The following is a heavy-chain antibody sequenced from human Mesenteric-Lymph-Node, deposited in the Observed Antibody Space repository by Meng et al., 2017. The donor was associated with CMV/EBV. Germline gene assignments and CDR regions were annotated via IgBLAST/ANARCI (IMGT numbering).Heavy chain of an antibody. CDR1: GYTFTGYY. V-gene: IGHV1-2*02. J-gene: IGHJ6*02. Sequence: ASVKVSCKASGYTFTGYYIHWVRQAPGQGLECMGWINPKSGDTNYAQKFQGRVTMTRDTSISTAYMELSRLRSDDTAVYYCARDRGLLRFYYYGMDVWGQGTTVTVSS. D-gene: IGHD1-26*01. CDR2: INPKSGDT. CDR3: ARDRGLLRFYYYGMDV.